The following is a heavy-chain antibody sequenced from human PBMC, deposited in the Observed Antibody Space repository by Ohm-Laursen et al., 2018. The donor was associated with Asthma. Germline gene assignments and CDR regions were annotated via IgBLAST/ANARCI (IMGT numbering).Heavy chain of an antibody. CDR3: ARDTSSGYYYGVDY. CDR1: GFTFSSYK. V-gene: IGHV3-33*01. CDR2: IWYDGSNK. J-gene: IGHJ4*02. Sequence: SLRLSCTASGFTFSSYKMHWVRQAPGKGLEWVAVIWYDGSNKYYADSVKGRFTISRDNSKNTLYLQMNSLRAEDTAVYYCARDTSSGYYYGVDYWGQGTLVTVSS. D-gene: IGHD3-22*01.